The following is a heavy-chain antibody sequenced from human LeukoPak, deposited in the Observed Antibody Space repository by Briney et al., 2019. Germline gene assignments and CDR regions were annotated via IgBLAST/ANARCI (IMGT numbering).Heavy chain of an antibody. V-gene: IGHV3-43*02. J-gene: IGHJ4*02. CDR1: GFTFRSYS. CDR3: AKESGKFDY. CDR2: ISADGGST. Sequence: TGGSLRLSCAASGFTFRSYSMNWVRQAPGKGLEWVSLISADGGSTFSADSVKGRFSISRDNSKNSLYLQMNSLRSEDTAMYYCAKESGKFDYWGQGTLVAVSS.